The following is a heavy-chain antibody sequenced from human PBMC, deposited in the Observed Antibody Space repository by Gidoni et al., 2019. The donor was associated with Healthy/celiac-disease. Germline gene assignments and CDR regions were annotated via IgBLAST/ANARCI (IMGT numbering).Heavy chain of an antibody. V-gene: IGHV1-69*02. J-gene: IGHJ4*02. CDR1: GGTFSSYT. CDR3: ARPTGADYYFDY. Sequence: QVQLVQSGAEVKKPGCSVKGSCKASGGTFSSYTISWVRQAPGQGLEWMGRITPILGIANYAQKCQGRVTITADKSTSTAYMELSSLRSEDTAVYYCARPTGADYYFDYWGQGTLVTVSS. D-gene: IGHD3-9*01. CDR2: ITPILGIA.